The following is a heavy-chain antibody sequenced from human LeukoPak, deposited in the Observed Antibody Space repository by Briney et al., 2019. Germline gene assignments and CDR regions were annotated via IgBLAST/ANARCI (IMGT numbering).Heavy chain of an antibody. D-gene: IGHD3-10*01. CDR2: IYHSGSS. Sequence: SETLSLTCTVSGGSISSSSYYWGWIRQPPGKGLEWIGSIYHSGSSYYNPSLKSRVTISVDTSKNQFSLKLSSVIAADTAVYYCARHSSYYGNFDYWGQGTLVTVSS. CDR1: GGSISSSSYY. CDR3: ARHSSYYGNFDY. V-gene: IGHV4-39*01. J-gene: IGHJ4*02.